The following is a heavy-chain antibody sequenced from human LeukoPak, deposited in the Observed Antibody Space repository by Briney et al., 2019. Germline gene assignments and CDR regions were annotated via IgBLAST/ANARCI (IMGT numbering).Heavy chain of an antibody. D-gene: IGHD3-16*01. J-gene: IGHJ4*02. CDR3: ATLPFGGPRRVFDY. V-gene: IGHV4-59*01. Sequence: SETLSLTCTVSGGSISSYYWSWIRQPPGKGLEWIGYIYYSGSTNYNPSLKSRVAISVDTSRNQFSLKLSSVTAADMAVYYCATLPFGGPRRVFDYWGQGIPVTVSS. CDR1: GGSISSYY. CDR2: IYYSGST.